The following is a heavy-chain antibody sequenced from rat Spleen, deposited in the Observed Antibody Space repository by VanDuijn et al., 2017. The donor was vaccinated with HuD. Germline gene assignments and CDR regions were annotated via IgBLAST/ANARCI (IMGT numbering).Heavy chain of an antibody. CDR2: ISPSGGST. CDR3: ARHMASPYYVMDD. V-gene: IGHV5-25*01. J-gene: IGHJ4*01. CDR1: GFTFSNHD. D-gene: IGHD1-3*01. Sequence: EVQLVESGGGLVQPGRSLKLSCAASGFTFSNHDMAWVRQAPTKGLEWVASISPSGGSTYYRDAVKGRLTVSRDDAKSTLYLQMDSLSSEDTAPYYCARHMASPYYVMDDWGQGASVTVSS.